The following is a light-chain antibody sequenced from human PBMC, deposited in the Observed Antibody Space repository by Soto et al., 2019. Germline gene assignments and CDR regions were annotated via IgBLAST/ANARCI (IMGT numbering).Light chain of an antibody. Sequence: EVVLTQSPATLSLSPGEGATLSCRASQSIGNYLAWYQQKPGQAPRLLIYATSNRTTGIPARFGGSGSGTDFTHTIRSLEPEDFAVYYCQQRSSWPFTFGPGTKVDI. CDR2: ATS. J-gene: IGKJ3*01. CDR3: QQRSSWPFT. V-gene: IGKV3-11*01. CDR1: QSIGNY.